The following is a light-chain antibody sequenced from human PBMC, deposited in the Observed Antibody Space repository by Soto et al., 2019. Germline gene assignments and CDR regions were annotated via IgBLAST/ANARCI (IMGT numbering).Light chain of an antibody. CDR1: QDIVSY. Sequence: DLQMTQSPSSLSASVGDRVTITCRASQDIVSYLGWFQQKPGKAPRRLIYAASTLESGVPSRFSGSGSGTEFTLTISSLQPEDFATYYCLQHSNYPFTFGPGTKMDIK. J-gene: IGKJ3*01. CDR2: AAS. V-gene: IGKV1-17*01. CDR3: LQHSNYPFT.